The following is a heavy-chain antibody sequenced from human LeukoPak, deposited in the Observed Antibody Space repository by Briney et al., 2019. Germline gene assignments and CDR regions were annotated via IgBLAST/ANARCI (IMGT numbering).Heavy chain of an antibody. Sequence: SETLSLTCAVYGGSFSGYYWSWIRQPPGKGLEWIGEMNHSGSTNYSPSLKSRVIVSVDTSKNQFSLKLTSVTAADTAVYYCARHGFAGAFQHSGQGSMVTVSS. D-gene: IGHD3-10*01. CDR1: GGSFSGYY. CDR2: MNHSGST. J-gene: IGHJ1*01. V-gene: IGHV4-34*01. CDR3: ARHGFAGAFQH.